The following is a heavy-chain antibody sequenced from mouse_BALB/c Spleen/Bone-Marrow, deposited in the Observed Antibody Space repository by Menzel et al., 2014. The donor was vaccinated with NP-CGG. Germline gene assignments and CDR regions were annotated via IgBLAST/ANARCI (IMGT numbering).Heavy chain of an antibody. CDR3: ALGLPYFDY. J-gene: IGHJ2*01. CDR1: GYTFXSSW. Sequence: QVQLQQSGSVLVRPGVSVKLSCKASGYTFXSSWMHWAKQRPGQGLEWIGEIHPNSGNTNYNEKFKGKATLTVDTSSSTAYVDLNSLTSEDSAVYYCALGLPYFDYWGQGTTLTVSS. D-gene: IGHD4-1*01. V-gene: IGHV1S130*01. CDR2: IHPNSGNT.